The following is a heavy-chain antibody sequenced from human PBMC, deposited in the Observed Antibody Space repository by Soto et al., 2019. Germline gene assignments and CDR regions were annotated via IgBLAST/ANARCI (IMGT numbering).Heavy chain of an antibody. CDR1: GFTFSSYS. CDR2: ISSGSNYI. CDR3: ARAFPQSPLSPIYYYGMDV. D-gene: IGHD2-21*01. Sequence: GGSLRLSCAASGFTFSSYSLNWVRQAPGKGLEWVSSISSGSNYIYYGDSVKGRFTISRDNAKNSLYLQMNSLRAEDMAVYYCARAFPQSPLSPIYYYGMDVWGQGTTVTVSS. J-gene: IGHJ6*02. V-gene: IGHV3-21*01.